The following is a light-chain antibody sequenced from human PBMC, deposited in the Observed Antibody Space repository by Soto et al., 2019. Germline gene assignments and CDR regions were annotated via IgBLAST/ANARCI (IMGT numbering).Light chain of an antibody. CDR3: KQLITYHAIT. J-gene: IGKJ5*01. CDR2: AAS. V-gene: IGKV1-9*01. Sequence: DIQLTQSPSFLSASVGDRVTITCRASQGIISYLAWYQQKPGKAPNFLIYAASTLPSGVPSRFSGSGSGTEFTLTISSLQPEDFATYYAKQLITYHAITFGQGTRLEIK. CDR1: QGIISY.